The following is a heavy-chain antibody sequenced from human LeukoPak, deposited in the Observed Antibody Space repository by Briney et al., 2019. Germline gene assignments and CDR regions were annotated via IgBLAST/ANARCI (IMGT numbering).Heavy chain of an antibody. CDR3: ARGTGYCLDP. D-gene: IGHD7-27*01. V-gene: IGHV3-48*03. CDR2: ISSSGSTI. CDR1: GFTFSSFE. J-gene: IGHJ5*02. Sequence: PGGSLRLSCAASGFTFSSFEMNWVRQAPGKGLEWVSYISSSGSTIYYADSVKGRFTLSRDNAKNSLYLQMNSLRAEDTAVYYCARGTGYCLDPWGQGTLVTVSS.